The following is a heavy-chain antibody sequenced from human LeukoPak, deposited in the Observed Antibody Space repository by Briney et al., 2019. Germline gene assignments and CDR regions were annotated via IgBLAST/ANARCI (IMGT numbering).Heavy chain of an antibody. V-gene: IGHV3-23*01. CDR2: IGGSDGRT. D-gene: IGHD3-22*01. Sequence: GGSLRLSCAASGFTFSTYAMSWVRQAPGKGLEWVSLIGGSDGRTRYADSVKGRFTISRDNSKNTLYLEMSSLRAEDTDVYYCAKDSSSYDWGYMDVWGKGTTVTISS. CDR3: AKDSSSYDWGYMDV. J-gene: IGHJ6*03. CDR1: GFTFSTYA.